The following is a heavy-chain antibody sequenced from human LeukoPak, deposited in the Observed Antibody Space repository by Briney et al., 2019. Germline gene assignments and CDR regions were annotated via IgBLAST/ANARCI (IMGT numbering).Heavy chain of an antibody. CDR1: GFTFSSYW. J-gene: IGHJ5*02. CDR2: IKRDGSEK. CDR3: ARVGYCSSTSCYTWGWFDP. D-gene: IGHD2-2*02. V-gene: IGHV3-7*01. Sequence: TGGSLRLSCAASGFTFSSYWMSWVRQAPGKGLEWVANIKRDGSEKYYVDSVKGRFTISRDNAKNSLYLQMNSLRAEDTAVYYCARVGYCSSTSCYTWGWFDPWGQGTLVTVSS.